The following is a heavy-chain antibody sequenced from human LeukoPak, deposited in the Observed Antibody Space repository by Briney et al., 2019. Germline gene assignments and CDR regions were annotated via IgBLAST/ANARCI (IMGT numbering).Heavy chain of an antibody. Sequence: PSQTLSLTCTVSGGSISSGGYYWSWIRQHPGKGLEWIGYIYYSGSTYYNPSLKSRVTMSVDTSKNQFSLKLSSVTAADTAVYYCARADDSSGYLDAFDIWGQGTMVTVSS. CDR1: GGSISSGGYY. J-gene: IGHJ3*02. CDR2: IYYSGST. CDR3: ARADDSSGYLDAFDI. D-gene: IGHD3-22*01. V-gene: IGHV4-31*03.